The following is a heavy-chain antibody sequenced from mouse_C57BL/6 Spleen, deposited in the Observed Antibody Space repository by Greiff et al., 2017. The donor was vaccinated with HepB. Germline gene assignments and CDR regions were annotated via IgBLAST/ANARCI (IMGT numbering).Heavy chain of an antibody. J-gene: IGHJ1*03. Sequence: QVQLQQSGPELVKPGASVKISCKASGYAFSSSWMNWVKQRPGKGLEWIGRIYPGDGDTNYNGKFKGKATLTADKSSSTAYMQLSSLTSEDSAVYFCAREGYYYGSSYPFDVWGTGTTVTVSS. D-gene: IGHD1-1*01. CDR2: IYPGDGDT. CDR3: AREGYYYGSSYPFDV. CDR1: GYAFSSSW. V-gene: IGHV1-82*01.